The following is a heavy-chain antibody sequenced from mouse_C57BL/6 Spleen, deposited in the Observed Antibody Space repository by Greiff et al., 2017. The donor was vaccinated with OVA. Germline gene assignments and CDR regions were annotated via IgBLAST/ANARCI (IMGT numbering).Heavy chain of an antibody. CDR1: GFNFKDYY. Sequence: VQLQQSGAELVKPGASVKLSCTASGFNFKDYYMHWVKQRTEQGLEWIGRIDPEDGATKYAPQFPGKATITADTYVNTAYLHLRTQTSGNTAVDYCANPAWGDAMDDWGQGTSVTVSS. CDR3: ANPAWGDAMDD. V-gene: IGHV14-2*01. J-gene: IGHJ4*01. CDR2: IDPEDGAT.